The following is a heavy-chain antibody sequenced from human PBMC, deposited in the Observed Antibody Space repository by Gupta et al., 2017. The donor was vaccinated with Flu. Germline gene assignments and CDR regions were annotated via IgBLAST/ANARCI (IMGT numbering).Heavy chain of an antibody. V-gene: IGHV3-33*01. Sequence: QVQLVESGGGVVQPGRSLRLSCAASGFTFSSYGMHWVRQAPGKGLEWVAVIWYDGSNKYYADSVKGRFTISRDNSKNTLYLQMNSLRAEDTAVYYCARTPKTYQLLYYYYYGMDVWGQGTTVTVSS. CDR3: ARTPKTYQLLYYYYYGMDV. CDR2: IWYDGSNK. CDR1: GFTFSSYG. D-gene: IGHD2-2*02. J-gene: IGHJ6*02.